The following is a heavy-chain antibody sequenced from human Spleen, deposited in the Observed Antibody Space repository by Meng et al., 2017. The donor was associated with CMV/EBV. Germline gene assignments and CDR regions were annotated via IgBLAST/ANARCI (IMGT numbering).Heavy chain of an antibody. CDR1: GFTFSNAW. D-gene: IGHD3-3*01. CDR3: ARGPSTAFWSGYSDY. V-gene: IGHV1-69*05. Sequence: GGSLRLSCAASGFTFSNAWMSWVRQAPGEGLEWMGGIIPIFLTPNYAQKFQDRLTITTDESTSTAYMELSSLRSEDTAVYYCARGPSTAFWSGYSDYWGQGTLVTVSS. J-gene: IGHJ4*02. CDR2: IIPIFLTP.